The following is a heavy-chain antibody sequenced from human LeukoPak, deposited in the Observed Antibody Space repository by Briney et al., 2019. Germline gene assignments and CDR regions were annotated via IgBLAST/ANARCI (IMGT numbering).Heavy chain of an antibody. CDR3: ARGTMVRGALFDY. V-gene: IGHV4-30-4*01. J-gene: IGHJ4*02. Sequence: PSETLSLTCTVSGGSISSGDYYWSWIRQPPGKGLEWIGYIYYSGNTYYNPSLKSRVTISVDTSKNQFSLKLSSVTAADTAVYYCARGTMVRGALFDYWGQGTLVTVSS. CDR1: GGSISSGDYY. D-gene: IGHD3-10*01. CDR2: IYYSGNT.